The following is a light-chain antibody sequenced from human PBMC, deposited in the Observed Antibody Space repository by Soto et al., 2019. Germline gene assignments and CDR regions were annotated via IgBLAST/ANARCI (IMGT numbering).Light chain of an antibody. V-gene: IGKV3-20*01. CDR1: QSVSSSY. J-gene: IGKJ4*01. Sequence: EVVLTQSPGTLSLAPGERATLSCRASQSVSSSYLAWYQQKPGQAPRLLIYGASSRATGIPDRFSGSGSGTDFTLTISRLEPEDFAVYYCKLYGSSPLTFGGGTKVEIK. CDR3: KLYGSSPLT. CDR2: GAS.